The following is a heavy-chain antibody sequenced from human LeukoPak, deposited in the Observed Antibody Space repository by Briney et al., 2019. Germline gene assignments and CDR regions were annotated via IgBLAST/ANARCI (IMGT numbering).Heavy chain of an antibody. Sequence: GGSLRLSCAASGFTFDDYAMQWVRQAPGKGLEWVSGISWNSGSIGYADSVKGRFTISRDNAKNSLYLQMNSLRAEDMALYYCAKDRGYYDSSANAFDIWGQGTMVTVSS. CDR3: AKDRGYYDSSANAFDI. D-gene: IGHD3-22*01. CDR2: ISWNSGSI. CDR1: GFTFDDYA. J-gene: IGHJ3*02. V-gene: IGHV3-9*03.